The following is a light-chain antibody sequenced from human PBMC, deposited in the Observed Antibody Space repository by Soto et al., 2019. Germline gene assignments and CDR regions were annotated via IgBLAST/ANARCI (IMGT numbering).Light chain of an antibody. CDR3: QQYGSSPCT. CDR1: QSVSNIY. CDR2: GTS. V-gene: IGKV3-20*01. Sequence: EIVLTQSPGTLSLSPGERATLYCRASQSVSNIYLAWYQQKPGQAPRLLIYGTSNRATGIPDSFSGSGSGTDFTLTISRLGPEDFAVYYCQQYGSSPCTFGQGTKLEIK. J-gene: IGKJ2*02.